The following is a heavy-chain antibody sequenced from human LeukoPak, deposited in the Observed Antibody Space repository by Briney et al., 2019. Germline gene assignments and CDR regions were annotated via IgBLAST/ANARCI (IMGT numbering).Heavy chain of an antibody. D-gene: IGHD6-13*01. CDR2: IKQDGSEK. Sequence: GGSLRLSCVASGFRLSDYWMTWVRQAPGKGLEWVATIKQDGSEKYYVDSVKGRFTISRDNAKNSLYLQMNSLRAEDTAVYYCARAVYSSSWYRVYYYYYMDVWGKGTTVTVSS. J-gene: IGHJ6*03. CDR1: GFRLSDYW. CDR3: ARAVYSSSWYRVYYYYYMDV. V-gene: IGHV3-7*01.